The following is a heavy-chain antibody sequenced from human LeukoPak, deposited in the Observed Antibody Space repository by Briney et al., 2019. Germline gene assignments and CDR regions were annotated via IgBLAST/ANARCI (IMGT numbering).Heavy chain of an antibody. CDR3: ATWYYYDSSGYRVLSAFDI. J-gene: IGHJ3*02. CDR2: FDPEDGET. D-gene: IGHD3-22*01. V-gene: IGHV1-24*01. CDR1: GYTLTELS. Sequence: ALVKVSCKVSGYTLTELSMHWVRQAPGKGLEWMGGFDPEDGETIYAQKFQGRVTMTEDTSTDTAYMELSSLRSEDTAVYYCATWYYYDSSGYRVLSAFDIWGQGTMVTVSS.